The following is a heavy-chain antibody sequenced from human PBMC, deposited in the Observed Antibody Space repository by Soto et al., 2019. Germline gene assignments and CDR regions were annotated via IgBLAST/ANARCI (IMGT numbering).Heavy chain of an antibody. V-gene: IGHV3-23*01. CDR2: ISGSGGST. J-gene: IGHJ4*02. CDR3: AKRGYREFCY. Sequence: EVQLLESGGGLVQPGGSLRLSCAASGFTFSSYAMSWVRQAPGKGLEWVSAISGSGGSTYYADSVKGRFTISRDNSTNTLYLPMNSVRVEGRAVYYCAKRGYREFCYRGQVNLVNVSS. D-gene: IGHD2-15*01. CDR1: GFTFSSYA.